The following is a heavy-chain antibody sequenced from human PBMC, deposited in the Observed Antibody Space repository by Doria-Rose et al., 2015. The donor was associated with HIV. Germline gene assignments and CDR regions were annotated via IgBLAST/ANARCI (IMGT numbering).Heavy chain of an antibody. CDR2: IFSDDER. D-gene: IGHD6-13*01. CDR3: ARIKSSRWYHKYYFDF. CDR1: GVSLSNPGMG. V-gene: IGHV2-26*01. Sequence: QVTLKESGPVLVKPTETLTLTCTVSGVSLSNPGMGVSWIRQPPGKALEWLANIFSDDERSYKTSLNGRLTISRGTSKGQVVLTMTDMDPVDTATYYCARIKSSRWYHKYYFDFWGQGTLVIVSA. J-gene: IGHJ4*02.